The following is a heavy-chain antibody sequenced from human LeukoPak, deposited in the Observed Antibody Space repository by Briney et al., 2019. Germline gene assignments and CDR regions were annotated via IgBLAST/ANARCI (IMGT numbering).Heavy chain of an antibody. V-gene: IGHV3-7*01. CDR1: GFTFSDFW. CDR3: ARDSSATVTTSIFDAFDI. D-gene: IGHD4-17*01. Sequence: GGSLRLSCAASGFTFSDFWMHWVRQAPGKGLEWVATINRDGSEKWYLDSVRGRFTISRDNAKNSLHLQMNSLRAEDTAVYYCARDSSATVTTSIFDAFDIWGQGTMVTVSS. CDR2: INRDGSEK. J-gene: IGHJ3*02.